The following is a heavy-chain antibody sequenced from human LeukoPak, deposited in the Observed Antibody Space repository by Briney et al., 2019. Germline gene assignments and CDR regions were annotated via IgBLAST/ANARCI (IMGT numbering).Heavy chain of an antibody. CDR3: ARVELLEWLLCDY. CDR1: GFTFSSYW. J-gene: IGHJ4*02. CDR2: IKQDGSEK. D-gene: IGHD3-3*01. V-gene: IGHV3-7*01. Sequence: PGGSLRLSCAASGFTFSSYWMSWVRQAPGKGLEWVANIKQDGSEKYYVDSVKGRFTISRDNAKNSLYLQMNSLRAEDTAVYYCARVELLEWLLCDYWGQGTLVTVSS.